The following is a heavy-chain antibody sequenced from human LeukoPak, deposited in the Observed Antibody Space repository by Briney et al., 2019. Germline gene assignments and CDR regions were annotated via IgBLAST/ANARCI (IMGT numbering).Heavy chain of an antibody. D-gene: IGHD3-22*01. CDR2: INPNSGGT. V-gene: IGHV1-2*06. Sequence: ASVKVSCKASGYTFTGYYTHWVRQAPGQGLEWMGRINPNSGGTNYAQKFQGRVTMTRDTSISTAYMELSRLRSDDTAVYYCASAPYSSGYYDYYYYMDVWGKGTTVTVSS. CDR1: GYTFTGYY. CDR3: ASAPYSSGYYDYYYYMDV. J-gene: IGHJ6*03.